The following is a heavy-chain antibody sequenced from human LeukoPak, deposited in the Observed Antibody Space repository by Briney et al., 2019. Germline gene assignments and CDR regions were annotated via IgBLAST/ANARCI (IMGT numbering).Heavy chain of an antibody. Sequence: GGSLRLSCAASGFTFSIYSMNGGPQAPGKGLERASDISSSSTIYYADSVKGRFTISRDNAKTSLYLQMNSLRGEDTAVYYCARGLGIAVAFDYMDVWGKGTTVTVSS. CDR1: GFTFSIYS. V-gene: IGHV3-48*04. D-gene: IGHD6-19*01. J-gene: IGHJ6*03. CDR3: ARGLGIAVAFDYMDV. CDR2: ISSSSTI.